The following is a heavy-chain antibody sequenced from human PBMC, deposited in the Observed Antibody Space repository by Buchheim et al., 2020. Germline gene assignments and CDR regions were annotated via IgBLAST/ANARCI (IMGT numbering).Heavy chain of an antibody. Sequence: EVQLVESGGGLVQPGGSLRLSCAASGFTFSSYWMSWVRQAPGKGLEWVANIKQDGSEKYYVDSVKGRFTISRDNAKNSLYMKMNSLRAEDTAVYYGASGSRGVVKGYYFDYWGQGT. CDR2: IKQDGSEK. V-gene: IGHV3-7*01. CDR3: ASGSRGVVKGYYFDY. CDR1: GFTFSSYW. D-gene: IGHD3-3*01. J-gene: IGHJ4*02.